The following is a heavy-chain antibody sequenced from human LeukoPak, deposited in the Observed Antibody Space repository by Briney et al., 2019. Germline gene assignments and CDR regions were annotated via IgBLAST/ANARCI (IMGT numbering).Heavy chain of an antibody. CDR3: ARATYHDSMQQLVPGWFDT. CDR2: ISAYNGNT. J-gene: IGHJ5*02. V-gene: IGHV1-18*04. CDR1: GYTFTGYY. Sequence: GASVKVSCKASGYTFTGYYIHWVRQAPGQGLEWMGWISAYNGNTNYAQKLQGRVTMTRDTSTSTAYMELRSLRSDDTAVYYCARATYHDSMQQLVPGWFDTWGQGNLVTVSS. D-gene: IGHD6-13*01.